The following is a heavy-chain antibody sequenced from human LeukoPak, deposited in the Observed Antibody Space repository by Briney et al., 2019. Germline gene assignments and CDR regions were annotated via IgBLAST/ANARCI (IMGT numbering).Heavy chain of an antibody. CDR1: GFTFSSYA. D-gene: IGHD3-16*01. V-gene: IGHV3-23*01. J-gene: IGHJ4*02. Sequence: GGSLRLSCAASGFTFSSYAMSWVRQAPGKGLEWVSAISGSGGSTYYADSVKGRFTISRDNSKNTLYLQMNSLRAEDTAVYYCAKIGLIHHSGSLDYWGRGTLVTVSS. CDR2: ISGSGGST. CDR3: AKIGLIHHSGSLDY.